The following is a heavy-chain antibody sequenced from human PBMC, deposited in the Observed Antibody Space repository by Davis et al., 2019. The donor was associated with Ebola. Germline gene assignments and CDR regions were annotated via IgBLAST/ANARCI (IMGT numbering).Heavy chain of an antibody. CDR3: TTDKLGGDYGSWFYYYYYMDV. J-gene: IGHJ6*03. V-gene: IGHV3-15*01. CDR1: GFTFSNAW. Sequence: GESLKISCAASGFTFSNAWMSWVRQAPGKGLEWVGRIKSKTDGGTTDYAAPVKGRFTISRDDSKNTLYLQMNSLKTEDTAVYYCTTDKLGGDYGSWFYYYYYMDVWGKGTTVTVSS. CDR2: IKSKTDGGTT. D-gene: IGHD4-17*01.